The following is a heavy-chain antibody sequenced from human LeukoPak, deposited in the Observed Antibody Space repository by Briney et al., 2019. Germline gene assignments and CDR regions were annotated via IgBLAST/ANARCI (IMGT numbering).Heavy chain of an antibody. V-gene: IGHV3-43*02. D-gene: IGHD3-3*01. CDR2: ISGDGGDT. CDR3: TKGIGGSGYYGVYS. CDR1: GFTFDDYA. J-gene: IGHJ5*01. Sequence: PGGSLRLSCAASGFTFDDYAMHWVRQAPGKGLEWVSLISGDGGDTSYADSVKGRFTISRDNSKNSLYLQMNSLPTEDTALYYCTKGIGGSGYYGVYSRVQGTLVTVSS.